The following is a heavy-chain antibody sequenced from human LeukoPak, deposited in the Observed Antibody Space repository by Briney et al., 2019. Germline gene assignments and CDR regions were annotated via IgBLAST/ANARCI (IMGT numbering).Heavy chain of an antibody. CDR3: ARGGRVHFDY. V-gene: IGHV3-7*01. CDR2: INQDGSEK. CDR1: GFTFRTFW. J-gene: IGHJ4*02. Sequence: GGSLRLSCEASGFTFRTFWMSWVRQAPGKGLEWVANINQDGSEKYYVDSVRGRFTIPRDNAKNSLYLQMNSLRDEDTALYYCARGGRVHFDYWGQGTLVTVSS.